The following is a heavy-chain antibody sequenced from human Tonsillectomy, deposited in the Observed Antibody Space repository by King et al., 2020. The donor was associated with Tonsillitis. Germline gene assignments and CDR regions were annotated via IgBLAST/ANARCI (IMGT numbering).Heavy chain of an antibody. V-gene: IGHV3-15*01. J-gene: IGHJ4*02. CDR1: GFIFSNAW. D-gene: IGHD6-19*01. Sequence: VQLVESGGGLVKPGGSLRLSCAASGFIFSNAWMTWVRQAPGKGLEWVGRIKSKTDGGTTDYAAPGKGRFTISRDDSKNTLYLQMNSLKTEDTAVYYCTTGPQWLVLVGYWGQGTLVTVSS. CDR2: IKSKTDGGTT. CDR3: TTGPQWLVLVGY.